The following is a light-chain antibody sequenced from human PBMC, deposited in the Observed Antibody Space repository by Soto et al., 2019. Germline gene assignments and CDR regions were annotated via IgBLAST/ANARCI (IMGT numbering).Light chain of an antibody. J-gene: IGKJ1*01. CDR3: QQRSKWPWT. V-gene: IGKV3-11*01. CDR2: DAS. Sequence: PGERATLSCRASQSVSIDLAWYQQKPGQAPRLLIYDASNRATGIAARFSGGGSGTDFTLTISSPEPEDFAVYYCQQRSKWPWTFGQGTKV. CDR1: QSVSID.